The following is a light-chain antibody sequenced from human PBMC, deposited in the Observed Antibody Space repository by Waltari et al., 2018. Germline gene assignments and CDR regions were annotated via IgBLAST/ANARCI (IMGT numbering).Light chain of an antibody. J-gene: IGKJ2*01. Sequence: DIVMTPSPDSLAVSLGERATINCRSSQSLLDSSNSKNYVAWYQQKTGQPPNRLICLASTRESGVPDRFSGGESGAECAHTVSSLQAEDVADYYCQQYYNTPYTFGQGTKLEI. CDR1: QSLLDSSNSKNY. CDR2: LAS. CDR3: QQYYNTPYT. V-gene: IGKV4-1*01.